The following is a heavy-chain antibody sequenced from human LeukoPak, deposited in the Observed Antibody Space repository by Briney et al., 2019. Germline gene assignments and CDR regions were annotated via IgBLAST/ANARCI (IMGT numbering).Heavy chain of an antibody. D-gene: IGHD3-3*01. CDR2: ISAYNGNT. CDR1: GYTFTSYG. CDR3: AKDRPVLRFLEWRDAFDI. V-gene: IGHV1-18*01. J-gene: IGHJ3*02. Sequence: VASVKVSCKASGYTFTSYGISWVRQAPGQGLEWMGWISAYNGNTNYAQKLQGRVTMTTDTSTSTAYMELRSLRSDDTAVYYCAKDRPVLRFLEWRDAFDIWGQGTMVTVSS.